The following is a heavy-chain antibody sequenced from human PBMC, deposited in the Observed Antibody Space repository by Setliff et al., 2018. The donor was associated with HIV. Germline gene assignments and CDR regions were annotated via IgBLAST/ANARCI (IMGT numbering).Heavy chain of an antibody. CDR2: IIPNSGGT. CDR1: GYTFTGYY. Sequence: ASVKVSCKASGYTFTGYYVHWVRQAPGQGLEWMGRIIPNSGGTNYAQKFQGRVTMTRDTSISTAYMELTRLRSDDTAVYYCARGLGSGSYYNYYYYMDVWGKGTTVTVSS. V-gene: IGHV1-2*06. J-gene: IGHJ6*03. D-gene: IGHD3-10*01. CDR3: ARGLGSGSYYNYYYYMDV.